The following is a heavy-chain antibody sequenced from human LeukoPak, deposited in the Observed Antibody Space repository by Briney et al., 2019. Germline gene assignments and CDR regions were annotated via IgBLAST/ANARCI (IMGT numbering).Heavy chain of an antibody. CDR1: GGSISSYY. Sequence: SETLSLTCTVSGGSISSYYWSWIRQPPGKGLEWIGYIYYSGSTNYNPSLKSRVTISVDTSKNQFSLKLSSVTAADTAVYYCARHVRIVGALDYWGLGTLVTVSS. CDR2: IYYSGST. CDR3: ARHVRIVGALDY. V-gene: IGHV4-59*08. J-gene: IGHJ4*02. D-gene: IGHD1-26*01.